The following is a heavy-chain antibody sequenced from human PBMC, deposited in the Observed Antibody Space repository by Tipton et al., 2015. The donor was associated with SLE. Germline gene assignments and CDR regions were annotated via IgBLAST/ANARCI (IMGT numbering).Heavy chain of an antibody. Sequence: QSGAEVKKAGASVKVSCKASGYTFSTYAMDWVRQAPGQRLEWMGWINTGNGNTKYSQKFQGRVTITRDTTASTAYMELSSLRSEDTAVYYCARDQGEEYGDSWGQGTLVTVSS. J-gene: IGHJ5*02. CDR2: INTGNGNT. V-gene: IGHV1-3*04. CDR1: GYTFSTYA. D-gene: IGHD2-21*01. CDR3: ARDQGEEYGDS.